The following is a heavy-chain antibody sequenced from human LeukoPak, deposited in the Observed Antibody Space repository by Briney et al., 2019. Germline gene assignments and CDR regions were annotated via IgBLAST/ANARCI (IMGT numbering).Heavy chain of an antibody. J-gene: IGHJ6*03. V-gene: IGHV4-39*07. CDR2: IFYRGST. D-gene: IGHD5-24*01. CDR1: DGSINTPNYY. CDR3: AREEDGYNYGGYYYYMDV. Sequence: MTSETLSLTCTVSDGSINTPNYYWGWIRQPPGKGLEWIGNIFYRGSTYYGPSLKSRVTISLDTSKNQFSLNLNSVTAADTAVYYCAREEDGYNYGGYYYYMDVWGKGTTVTISS.